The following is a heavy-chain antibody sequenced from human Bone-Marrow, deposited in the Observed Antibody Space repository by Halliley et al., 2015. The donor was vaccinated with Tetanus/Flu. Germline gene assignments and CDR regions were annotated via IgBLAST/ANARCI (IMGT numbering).Heavy chain of an antibody. J-gene: IGHJ4*02. CDR3: AGHLATRGTRGFDS. CDR1: GGSISSGVYY. CDR2: IYYSGST. V-gene: IGHV4-31*03. D-gene: IGHD3-10*01. Sequence: TLSLTCTVSGGSISSGVYYWSWIRQHPGKGLEWIGHIYYSGSTYYNPSLKSRVTISVDTSKNQFSLKLRSVTAADTAVYFCAGHLATRGTRGFDSWGQGALVTVSS.